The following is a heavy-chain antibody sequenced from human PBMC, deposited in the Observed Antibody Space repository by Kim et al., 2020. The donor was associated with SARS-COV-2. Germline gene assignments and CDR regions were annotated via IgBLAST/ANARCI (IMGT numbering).Heavy chain of an antibody. CDR3: AKANYCSGGSCYSGFDY. V-gene: IGHV3-33*06. CDR2: IWYDGSNK. Sequence: GGSLRLSCAASGFTFSSYGMHWVRQAPGKGLEWVAVIWYDGSNKYYADSVKGRFTISRDNSKNTLYLQMNSLRAEDTAVYYCAKANYCSGGSCYSGFDYWGQGTLVTVSS. D-gene: IGHD2-15*01. J-gene: IGHJ4*02. CDR1: GFTFSSYG.